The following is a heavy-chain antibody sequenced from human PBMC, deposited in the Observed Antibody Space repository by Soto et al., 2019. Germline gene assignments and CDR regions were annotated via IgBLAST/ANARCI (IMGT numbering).Heavy chain of an antibody. J-gene: IGHJ4*02. V-gene: IGHV3-9*01. CDR3: AKDMGGVVAAPYFDY. D-gene: IGHD2-15*01. CDR2: ISWNSGSI. CDR1: GFTFDDYA. Sequence: EVQLVESGGGLVQPGRSLRLSCAASGFTFDDYAMHWVRQAPGKGLEWVSGISWNSGSIGYADSVKGRFTISRDNAKNSLYLQMNRLRAEDTALYYCAKDMGGVVAAPYFDYWGQGTLVTVSS.